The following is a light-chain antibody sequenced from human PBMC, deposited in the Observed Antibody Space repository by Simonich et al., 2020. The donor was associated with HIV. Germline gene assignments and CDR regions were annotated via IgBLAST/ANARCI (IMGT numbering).Light chain of an antibody. V-gene: IGKV3-15*01. CDR3: QQYNDCPT. J-gene: IGKJ1*01. CDR2: GAS. Sequence: DIVMTQSPDSLAVSPGQKAPLHCRASQSVSSYLAWYQQKPGQTPRLLIYGASTRATGIPARFSGSGSGTEFTLTISSMQSEDFAVYYCQQYNDCPTFGQGTKVEI. CDR1: QSVSSY.